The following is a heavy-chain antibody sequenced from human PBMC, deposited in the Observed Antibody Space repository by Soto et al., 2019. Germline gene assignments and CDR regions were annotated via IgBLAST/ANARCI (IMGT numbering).Heavy chain of an antibody. V-gene: IGHV4-59*01. J-gene: IGHJ4*02. CDR1: CGSIRSFY. D-gene: IGHD4-17*01. CDR2: IDYSRST. CDR3: ATRSGINGELLVF. Sequence: SETLSLTCTVSCGSIRSFYWTWIRQAPGKGLELIGYIDYSRSTKYNPSLKSRLTLSVDTSKNQFSLKLSFVTAADTAVYYCATRSGINGELLVFWGPGNLVTVS.